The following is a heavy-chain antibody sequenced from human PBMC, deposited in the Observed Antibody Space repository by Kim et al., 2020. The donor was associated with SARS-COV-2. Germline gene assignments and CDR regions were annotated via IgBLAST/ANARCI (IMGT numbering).Heavy chain of an antibody. J-gene: IGHJ4*02. CDR2: IKSDGSGA. CDR1: GFTFSVYW. D-gene: IGHD3-22*01. V-gene: IGHV3-74*01. CDR3: ELRLRDSSGNLLDY. Sequence: GGSLRLSCAASGFTFSVYWMHWVRQVPGKGLVWVSRIKSDGSGAVYADSVKGRFTISRNTATKTLYLQMNSLTADDTAEYYCELRLRDSSGNLLDYWGQGTLVTVSS.